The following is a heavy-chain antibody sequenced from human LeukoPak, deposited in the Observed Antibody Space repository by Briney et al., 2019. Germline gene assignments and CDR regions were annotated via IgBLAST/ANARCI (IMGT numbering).Heavy chain of an antibody. CDR1: GFTFSNYW. D-gene: IGHD3-9*01. CDR3: ARDYSPIYDILTGYYMAGAFDI. Sequence: PGGSLRLSCAASGFTFSNYWMSWVRQAPGKGLEWVANIKRDGSEKYYVDSVKGRFTISRDNAKNSLYLQMNSLRAEDTAVYYCARDYSPIYDILTGYYMAGAFDIWGQGTMVTVSS. CDR2: IKRDGSEK. V-gene: IGHV3-7*01. J-gene: IGHJ3*02.